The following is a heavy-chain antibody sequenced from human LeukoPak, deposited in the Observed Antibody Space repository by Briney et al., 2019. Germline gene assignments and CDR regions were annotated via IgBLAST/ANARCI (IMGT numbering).Heavy chain of an antibody. D-gene: IGHD2-15*01. J-gene: IGHJ4*02. CDR1: GFTFSSYE. CDR2: ISSSGSTI. CDR3: ARDSAVYSSGGSCYSPHFDY. Sequence: GGSLRLSCAASGFTFSSYEMNWVRQAPGKGLEWVSYISSSGSTIYYADSVKGRFTISRDNAKNSLYLQMNSLRAEDTAVYYCARDSAVYSSGGSCYSPHFDYWGQGTLVTVSS. V-gene: IGHV3-48*03.